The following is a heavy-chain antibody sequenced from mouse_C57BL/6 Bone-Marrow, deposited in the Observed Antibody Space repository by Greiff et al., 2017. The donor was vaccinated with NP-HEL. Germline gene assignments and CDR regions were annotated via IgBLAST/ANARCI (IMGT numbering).Heavy chain of an antibody. CDR1: GYTFTDYE. Sequence: VQLQQSGAELVRPGASVTLSCKASGYTFTDYEMHWVKQTPVHGLDWIGAIDPETGGTAYNQKFKGKAILTADKSSSTAYMELRSLTSEDSAVYYCTRSGDYDYDAAYWGQGTLVTVSA. D-gene: IGHD2-4*01. V-gene: IGHV1-15*01. CDR2: IDPETGGT. CDR3: TRSGDYDYDAAY. J-gene: IGHJ3*01.